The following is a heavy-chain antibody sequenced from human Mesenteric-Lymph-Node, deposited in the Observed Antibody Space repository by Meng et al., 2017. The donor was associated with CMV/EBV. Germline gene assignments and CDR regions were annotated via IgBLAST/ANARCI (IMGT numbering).Heavy chain of an antibody. V-gene: IGHV3-53*01. Sequence: GSLKISCAASGFTVSTNHMSWVRQAPGKGLEWVSVIYTGASTYYADSVKGRFTISRDNSKNTLYLQMNSLRAEDTAVYYCAKVARYCSSTSCKLVGSYFDYWGQGTLVTVSS. CDR3: AKVARYCSSTSCKLVGSYFDY. J-gene: IGHJ4*02. CDR2: IYTGAST. CDR1: GFTVSTNH. D-gene: IGHD2-2*01.